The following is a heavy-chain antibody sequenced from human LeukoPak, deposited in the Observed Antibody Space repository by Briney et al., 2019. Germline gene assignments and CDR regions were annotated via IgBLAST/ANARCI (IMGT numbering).Heavy chain of an antibody. V-gene: IGHV1-46*01. CDR3: ASGPRLRSWFDP. Sequence: ASVKVSCKASGYTFTSYYMHWVRQAPGQGLEWMGIINPSGGSTSYAQKFQGRVTMTRDTSTSTVHMELSGLRSEDTAVYYCASGPRLRSWFDPWGQGTLVTVSS. J-gene: IGHJ5*02. CDR2: INPSGGST. CDR1: GYTFTSYY. D-gene: IGHD4-17*01.